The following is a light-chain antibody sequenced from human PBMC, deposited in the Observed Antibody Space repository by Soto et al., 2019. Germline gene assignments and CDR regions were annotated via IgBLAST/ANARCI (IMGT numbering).Light chain of an antibody. J-gene: IGLJ1*01. CDR2: DVG. Sequence: QSALTQPASVSGSPGQSITISCTGTSSDVGGYNYVSWYQQHPGKAPKLMISDVGNRPSGVSNRFSGSKSGNTASLTISGLQTEDEADYYCGSYTTSSTYVFGTGTKVTVL. V-gene: IGLV2-14*01. CDR3: GSYTTSSTYV. CDR1: SSDVGGYNY.